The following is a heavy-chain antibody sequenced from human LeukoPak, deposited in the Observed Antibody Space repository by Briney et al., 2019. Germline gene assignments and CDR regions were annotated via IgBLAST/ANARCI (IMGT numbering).Heavy chain of an antibody. CDR2: IRGSGGST. Sequence: GGSLRLSCAASGFTFTTYGMNWVRQAPGKGLEWVSIIRGSGGSTYNADSVKGRFTISRDNSKNTLYLQMNSLRAEDTAVYYCAKAYSSSLYDAFDIWGQGTVVTVSS. CDR3: AKAYSSSLYDAFDI. V-gene: IGHV3-23*01. D-gene: IGHD6-6*01. CDR1: GFTFTTYG. J-gene: IGHJ3*02.